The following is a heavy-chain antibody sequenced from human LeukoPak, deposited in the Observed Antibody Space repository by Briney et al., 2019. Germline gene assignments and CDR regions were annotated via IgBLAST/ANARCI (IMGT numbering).Heavy chain of an antibody. CDR3: ARGRGTSGSNRDFYYYYYMDV. Sequence: GASVKVSCKASGYIFTDYAIHWLRQAPGQRPEWMGWMNAGNGNTKYSQKFQGRITLIRDTSAATAYMELSSLRHDDLAVYYCARGRGTSGSNRDFYYYYYMDVWAKGPRSPSP. D-gene: IGHD2-15*01. J-gene: IGHJ6*03. V-gene: IGHV1-3*01. CDR2: MNAGNGNT. CDR1: GYIFTDYA.